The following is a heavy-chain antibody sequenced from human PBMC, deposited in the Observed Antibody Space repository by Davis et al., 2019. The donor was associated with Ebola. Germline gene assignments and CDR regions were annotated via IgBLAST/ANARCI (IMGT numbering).Heavy chain of an antibody. J-gene: IGHJ5*02. CDR2: ISASGGTT. D-gene: IGHD2-8*02. Sequence: PGGSLRLSCAASGFTFATCAMSWVRQAPGKGLEWVSAISASGGTTYYPDSVKGRFTISRDNSKNTLYLEVNILRAEDTAVYYCAKEDWWRFDPWGQGTLVTVSS. CDR1: GFTFATCA. CDR3: AKEDWWRFDP. V-gene: IGHV3-23*01.